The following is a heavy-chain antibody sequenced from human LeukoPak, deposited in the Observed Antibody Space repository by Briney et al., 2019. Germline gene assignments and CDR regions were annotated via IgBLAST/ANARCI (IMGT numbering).Heavy chain of an antibody. J-gene: IGHJ4*02. D-gene: IGHD3-9*01. CDR2: IYYSGST. Sequence: SETLSLTCTVSGGSISSYYWSWIRQPPGKGLEWIGYIYYSGSTNYNPSLKSRVTISVDTSKNQFSLKLSSVTAADTAVYYCARPSILTGYYYFDYWGQGTLVTVSS. CDR3: ARPSILTGYYYFDY. V-gene: IGHV4-59*01. CDR1: GGSISSYY.